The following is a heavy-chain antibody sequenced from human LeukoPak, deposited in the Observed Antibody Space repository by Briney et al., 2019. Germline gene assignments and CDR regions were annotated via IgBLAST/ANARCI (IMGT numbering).Heavy chain of an antibody. Sequence: SETLSLTCSVSGGSISSGSYHWSWIRQSAGKGLEWIGRMFVTGSTIYNPSFQSRVVISADTSDIQFSLKMFSVTAADTDIYYCASGTDTYAFYVWGQGTTVTVAS. J-gene: IGHJ3*01. CDR1: GGSISSGSYH. D-gene: IGHD3/OR15-3a*01. V-gene: IGHV4-61*02. CDR2: MFVTGST. CDR3: ASGTDTYAFYV.